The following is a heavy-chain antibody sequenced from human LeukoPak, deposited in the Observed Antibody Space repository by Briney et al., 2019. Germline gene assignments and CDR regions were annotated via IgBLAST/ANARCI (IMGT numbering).Heavy chain of an antibody. V-gene: IGHV1-18*01. CDR2: ISTHNGNT. Sequence: VKVSFKASGYTFTSYGISWVRQAPGQGLEWMAWISTHNGNTNYEQNLQGRITMTTDTSTSTAYMELRSLRSDDTAVYYCAREPYTYGLHFYFDYWGQGTLVTVSS. CDR3: AREPYTYGLHFYFDY. J-gene: IGHJ4*02. CDR1: GYTFTSYG. D-gene: IGHD5-24*01.